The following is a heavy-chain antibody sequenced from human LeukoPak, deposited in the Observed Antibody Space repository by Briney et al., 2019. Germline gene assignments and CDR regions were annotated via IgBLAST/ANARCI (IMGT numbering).Heavy chain of an antibody. J-gene: IGHJ4*02. V-gene: IGHV1-46*01. CDR2: IYPRDGST. CDR3: ARDQEGFDY. Sequence: GASVKVSCKAPGYTFTSNYIHWVRQAPGQGLEWMGMIYPRDGSTSYAQKFQGRVTVTRDTSTSTVHMVLSGLRSEDTAVYYCARDQEGFDYWGQGTLVTVSS. CDR1: GYTFTSNY.